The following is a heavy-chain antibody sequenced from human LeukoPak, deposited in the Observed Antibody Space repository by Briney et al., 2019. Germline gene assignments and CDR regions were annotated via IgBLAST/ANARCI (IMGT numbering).Heavy chain of an antibody. CDR2: IIPIFGTA. CDR3: AMGVVQLYAFDY. V-gene: IGHV1-69*05. D-gene: IGHD1-1*01. CDR1: GGTFSSYA. J-gene: IGHJ4*02. Sequence: HAASVKVSCKASGGTFSSYAISSVRQAPEQGLEWMGGIIPIFGTANYARKFQGRVTITTDESTTTAYMELSSLRSEDTAVYYCAMGVVQLYAFDYWGQGTLVTVSS.